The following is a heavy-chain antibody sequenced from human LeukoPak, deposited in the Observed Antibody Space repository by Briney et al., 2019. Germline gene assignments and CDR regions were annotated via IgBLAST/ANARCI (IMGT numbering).Heavy chain of an antibody. V-gene: IGHV3-30*18. D-gene: IGHD3-22*01. Sequence: PGGSLRLSCAASGITFSMYGMHWVRQAPGKGLEWLAVISSDGSEIHFADSVKGRFTISRDNSKNPLYLQMNSLRAEDTAVYYCAKEDYYDSSGYYSPFDYWGQGTLVTVSS. CDR1: GITFSMYG. CDR3: AKEDYYDSSGYYSPFDY. J-gene: IGHJ4*02. CDR2: ISSDGSEI.